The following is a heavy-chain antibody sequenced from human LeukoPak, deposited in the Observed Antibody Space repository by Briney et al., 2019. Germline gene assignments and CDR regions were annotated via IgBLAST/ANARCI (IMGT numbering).Heavy chain of an antibody. V-gene: IGHV1-46*01. Sequence: GASVKVSCKASGYTFTSYYMHWVRQAPGQGLEWMGIINPSGGSTSYAQKFQGRVTMTRDTSTSTVYMELSNLRSEDTAVYYCARDGDYDFWSGYHTGTNWFDPWGQGTLVTVSS. D-gene: IGHD3-3*01. CDR3: ARDGDYDFWSGYHTGTNWFDP. CDR2: INPSGGST. J-gene: IGHJ5*02. CDR1: GYTFTSYY.